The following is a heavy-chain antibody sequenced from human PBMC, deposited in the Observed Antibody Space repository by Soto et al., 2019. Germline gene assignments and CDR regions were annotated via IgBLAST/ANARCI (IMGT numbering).Heavy chain of an antibody. CDR3: ARGFMESQQQPTFCFDY. V-gene: IGHV3-48*02. J-gene: IGHJ4*02. CDR1: GFTFSSYS. D-gene: IGHD6-13*01. Sequence: GGSLRLSCAASGFTFSSYSMNWVRQAPGKGLEWVSYISSSSSTIYYADSVKGRFTISRDNAKNSLYLQMNSLRDEDTAVYYCARGFMESQQQPTFCFDYWGQGTLVTVSS. CDR2: ISSSSSTI.